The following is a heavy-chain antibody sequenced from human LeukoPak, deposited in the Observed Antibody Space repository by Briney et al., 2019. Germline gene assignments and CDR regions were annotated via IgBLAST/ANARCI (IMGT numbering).Heavy chain of an antibody. J-gene: IGHJ4*02. Sequence: GGSLRLSCAASGFTFSSYAMHWVRLSPGKGLEYVSGISSNGGTTSYADSVQGRFTISRDNSKNTLYLQMNSLRAEDTAVYYCARVSKGNYFDYWGQGTLVTVSS. CDR3: ARVSKGNYFDY. CDR2: ISSNGGTT. V-gene: IGHV3-64*02. CDR1: GFTFSSYA.